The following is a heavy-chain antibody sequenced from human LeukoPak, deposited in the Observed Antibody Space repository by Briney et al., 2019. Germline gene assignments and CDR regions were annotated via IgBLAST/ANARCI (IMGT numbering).Heavy chain of an antibody. Sequence: SVKVSCKASGGTFSSYAISWVRQAPGQGLEWMGGIIPIFGTANYAQKFQGRVTITADESTSTAYMELSSLRSEDTAVYYCARSPRQRSGHDYWGQGTLVTVSS. CDR3: ARSPRQRSGHDY. D-gene: IGHD2-15*01. V-gene: IGHV1-69*13. CDR1: GGTFSSYA. CDR2: IIPIFGTA. J-gene: IGHJ4*02.